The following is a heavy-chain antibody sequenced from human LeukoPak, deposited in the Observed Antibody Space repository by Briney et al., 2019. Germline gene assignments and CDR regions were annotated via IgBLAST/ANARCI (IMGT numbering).Heavy chain of an antibody. Sequence: SETLSLTCTVSGGSINTPSYHWGWIRQSPGKGLEWIGSIYYTGSTSSNTSLNSRVTMSVDTSKKQFSLKLNSMTAADTAVYYCARHVRWLQLTLYFDIWGRGTLVTVSS. D-gene: IGHD5-24*01. V-gene: IGHV4-39*01. CDR3: ARHVRWLQLTLYFDI. CDR2: IYYTGST. CDR1: GGSINTPSYH. J-gene: IGHJ2*01.